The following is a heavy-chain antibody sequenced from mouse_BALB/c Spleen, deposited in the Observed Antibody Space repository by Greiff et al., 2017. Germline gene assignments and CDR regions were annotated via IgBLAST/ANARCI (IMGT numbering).Heavy chain of an antibody. CDR3: ARLGYYGSSYPYYFDY. D-gene: IGHD1-1*01. V-gene: IGHV5-9-3*01. CDR2: ISSGGSYT. Sequence: EVHLVESGGGLVKPGGSLKLSCAASGFTFSSYAMSWVRQTPEKRLEWVATISSGGSYTYYPDSVKGRFTISRDNAKNTLYLQMSSLRSEDTAMYYCARLGYYGSSYPYYFDYWGQGTTLTVSS. J-gene: IGHJ2*01. CDR1: GFTFSSYA.